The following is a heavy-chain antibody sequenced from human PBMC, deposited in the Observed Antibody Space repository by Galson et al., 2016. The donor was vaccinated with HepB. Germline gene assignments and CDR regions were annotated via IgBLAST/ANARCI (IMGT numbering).Heavy chain of an antibody. CDR1: DFSISTSSYY. D-gene: IGHD1-26*01. Sequence: SETLSLTCTVSDFSISTSSYYWGWIRQPPGKGLEWIGSIYYTGSTYYSPSLKSRITISVDTSKNQFSLKMSSVTAADTAVYYCARHGRVGPTQKYFYGMDVWGQGTTVTASS. J-gene: IGHJ6*02. CDR3: ARHGRVGPTQKYFYGMDV. V-gene: IGHV4-39*01. CDR2: IYYTGST.